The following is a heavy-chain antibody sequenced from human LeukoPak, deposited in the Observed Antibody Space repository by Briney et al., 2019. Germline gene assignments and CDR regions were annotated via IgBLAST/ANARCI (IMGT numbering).Heavy chain of an antibody. Sequence: SETLSLTCTVSGGSISTDNYYWSWIRQPAGKGLEWIGHIYTSGSTIYNPSLKSRVTISIDASENQFSLKLSSVTAADTAVYYGAYYYDSSGFYPEMSWGQGILVTVSS. CDR3: AYYYDSSGFYPEMS. D-gene: IGHD3-22*01. J-gene: IGHJ4*02. V-gene: IGHV4-61*09. CDR1: GGSISTDNYY. CDR2: IYTSGST.